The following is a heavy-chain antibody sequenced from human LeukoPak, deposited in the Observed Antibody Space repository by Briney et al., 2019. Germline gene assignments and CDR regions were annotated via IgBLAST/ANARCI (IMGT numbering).Heavy chain of an antibody. D-gene: IGHD6-13*01. CDR3: AKVPLIAAPKHFDY. Sequence: GGSLRLSCAASGFTFSSYGMHWVRQAPGKGLEWVAFIRYDGSNKYYTDSVKGRFTISRDNSKNTLYLQMNRLRAEDTAVYYCAKVPLIAAPKHFDYWGQGTLVTVSS. CDR1: GFTFSSYG. J-gene: IGHJ4*02. CDR2: IRYDGSNK. V-gene: IGHV3-30*02.